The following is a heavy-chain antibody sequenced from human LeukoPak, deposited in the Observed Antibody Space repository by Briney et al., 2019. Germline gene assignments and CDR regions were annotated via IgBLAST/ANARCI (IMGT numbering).Heavy chain of an antibody. CDR1: GFTFSSYE. D-gene: IGHD1-26*01. V-gene: IGHV3-48*03. J-gene: IGHJ4*02. CDR3: ARDSGSYYAFDY. Sequence: GGSLILSCAASGFTFSSYEMNWVRQAPGKGLEWVSYISSSASSIYYADSVKGRFTISRDNAKNSLYLQMTSLRAEDTAVYYCARDSGSYYAFDYWGQGTLVTVSS. CDR2: ISSSASSI.